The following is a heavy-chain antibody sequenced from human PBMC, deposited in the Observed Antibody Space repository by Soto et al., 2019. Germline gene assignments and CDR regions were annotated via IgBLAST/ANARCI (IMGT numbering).Heavy chain of an antibody. J-gene: IGHJ6*01. D-gene: IGHD6-13*01. CDR3: ARPSTSSLESSYYYAVDV. V-gene: IGHV1-69*12. CDR2: IIPIFGTT. Sequence: QVQLVQSGAEVKKPGSSVNVSCKASGGTFRSSAVSWVRQAPGQGLEWMGGIIPIFGTTNYALKFQGRISITADDSTMTAYMVLSSLRSEDTALYYCARPSTSSLESSYYYAVDVWGQGTTVTVSS. CDR1: GGTFRSSA.